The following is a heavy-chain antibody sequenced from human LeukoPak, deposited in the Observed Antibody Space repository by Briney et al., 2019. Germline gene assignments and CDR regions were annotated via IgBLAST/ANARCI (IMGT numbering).Heavy chain of an antibody. CDR2: IYYSGST. CDR3: ATFEGAT. J-gene: IGHJ5*02. Sequence: PSETLSLPCTVSGGSISSYCWSWIRQPPGKGLEWIGYIYYSGSTNYNPSLKSRVTISVDTSKNQFSLKMSSVSAADTAVYHCATFEGATWGEGPLLTVSS. CDR1: GGSISSYC. D-gene: IGHD4/OR15-4a*01. V-gene: IGHV4-59*08.